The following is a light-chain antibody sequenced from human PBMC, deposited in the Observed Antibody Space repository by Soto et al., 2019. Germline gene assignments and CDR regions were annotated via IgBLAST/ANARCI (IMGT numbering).Light chain of an antibody. V-gene: IGKV3-11*01. CDR1: QSVSDD. Sequence: IVLTQSPCTLSLSPGERATLSCRASQSVSDDVAWYQQKPGQAPRLLIYEASNRATGIPARFSGSGSGTDFTLTISRLEPEDFAVYYCQQRTNWSSVTFGGGTKVDIK. CDR2: EAS. CDR3: QQRTNWSSVT. J-gene: IGKJ4*01.